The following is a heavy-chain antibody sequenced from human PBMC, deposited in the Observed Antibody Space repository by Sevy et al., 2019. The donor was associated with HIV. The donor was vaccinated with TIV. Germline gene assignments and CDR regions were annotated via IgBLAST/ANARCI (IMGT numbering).Heavy chain of an antibody. CDR3: AAGTGSSDFDY. J-gene: IGHJ4*02. CDR1: GFTFREAW. Sequence: GGSLRLSCAASGFTFREAWTSWVRQAPGKGLEWVGRIKSKTDAATRDFAAPVRGRFSISRDDSANTVYLVMNNLKPEDTGVYYCAAGTGSSDFDYWGQGTLVTVSS. D-gene: IGHD1-26*01. V-gene: IGHV3-15*01. CDR2: IKSKTDAATR.